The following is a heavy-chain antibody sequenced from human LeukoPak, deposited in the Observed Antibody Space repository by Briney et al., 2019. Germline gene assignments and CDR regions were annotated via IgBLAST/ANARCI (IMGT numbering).Heavy chain of an antibody. D-gene: IGHD3-22*01. CDR1: GFTFSSYA. Sequence: GGSLRLSCVASGFTFSSYAMSWVRQAPGKGLEWVSAITNSGSTTYYADSVKGRFTIARANSKNTLYLQLTRRRAGDTAVYSCAKGEDSYHSSGYFHYYFDYWGQGTLVTVSS. V-gene: IGHV3-23*01. CDR2: ITNSGSTT. CDR3: AKGEDSYHSSGYFHYYFDY. J-gene: IGHJ4*02.